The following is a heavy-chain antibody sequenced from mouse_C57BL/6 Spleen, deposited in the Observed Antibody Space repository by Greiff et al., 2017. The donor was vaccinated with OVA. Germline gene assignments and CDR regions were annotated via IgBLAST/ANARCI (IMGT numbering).Heavy chain of an antibody. CDR1: GFSLTSYG. J-gene: IGHJ4*01. CDR2: IWSGGST. D-gene: IGHD2-4*01. Sequence: QVQLKESGPGLVQPSQSLSITCTVSGFSLTSYGVHWVRQSPGKGLEWLGVIWSGGSTDYNAAFISRLSISKDNSKSQVFFKMNSLQADDTAIYYCARNSRGLYDYDGDYAMDYWGQGTSVTVSS. CDR3: ARNSRGLYDYDGDYAMDY. V-gene: IGHV2-2*01.